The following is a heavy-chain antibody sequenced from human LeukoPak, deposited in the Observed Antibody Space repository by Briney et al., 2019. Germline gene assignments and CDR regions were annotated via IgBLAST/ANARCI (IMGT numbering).Heavy chain of an antibody. CDR2: IIPIFGTA. V-gene: IGHV1-69*06. Sequence: ASVKVSYKASGGTFSSYAISWVRQAPGQGLEWMGGIIPIFGTANYAQKFQGRVTITADKSTSTAYMELSSLRSEDTAVYYCARDLGYCSSTSCYHNYYYYYGMDVWGRGTTVTVSS. J-gene: IGHJ6*04. CDR1: GGTFSSYA. D-gene: IGHD2-2*01. CDR3: ARDLGYCSSTSCYHNYYYYYGMDV.